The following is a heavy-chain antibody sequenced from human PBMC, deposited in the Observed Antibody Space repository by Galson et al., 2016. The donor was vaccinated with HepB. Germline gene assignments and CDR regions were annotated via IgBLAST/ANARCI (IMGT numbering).Heavy chain of an antibody. CDR1: GLTFSSYG. CDR2: IWYDGSNK. J-gene: IGHJ6*02. CDR3: ARDTKGRVEVVVAANYYYYYGMDV. V-gene: IGHV3-33*01. D-gene: IGHD2-15*01. Sequence: SLRLSCAASGLTFSSYGMHWFRQAAGHGLEWVAVIWYDGSNKYYADSVKGRFTISRDNSKNTLYLQMNSLRAEDTAVYYCARDTKGRVEVVVAANYYYYYGMDVWGQGTTVTVSS.